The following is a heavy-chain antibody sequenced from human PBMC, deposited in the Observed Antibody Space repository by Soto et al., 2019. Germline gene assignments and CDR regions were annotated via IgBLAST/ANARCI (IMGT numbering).Heavy chain of an antibody. CDR1: GYTFTSYD. CDR2: MNPNSGNT. J-gene: IGHJ3*02. Sequence: ASVKVSCKTSGYTFTSYDINWVRQATGQGLEWMGWMNPNSGNTAYAQKFQGRVTMTRNTSISTAYMELSSLRSEDTAVYYCAGERSSGAFDIWGQGTMVTVSS. V-gene: IGHV1-8*01. CDR3: AGERSSGAFDI. D-gene: IGHD1-26*01.